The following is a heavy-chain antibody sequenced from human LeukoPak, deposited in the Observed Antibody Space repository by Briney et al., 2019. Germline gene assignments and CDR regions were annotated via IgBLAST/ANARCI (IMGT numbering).Heavy chain of an antibody. V-gene: IGHV3-7*01. CDR1: GFTFSDFW. J-gene: IGHJ4*02. CDR3: AIAATGRGAFGS. D-gene: IGHD6-13*01. CDR2: TNEAGGDK. Sequence: GGSLRLSCAASGFTFSDFWMSWVRQAPGKGLECVASTNEAGGDKLYVDSVKGRFPISRDNSKNSLSLQMNSLTAEDTAIYYCAIAATGRGAFGSWGQGTLVSVSS.